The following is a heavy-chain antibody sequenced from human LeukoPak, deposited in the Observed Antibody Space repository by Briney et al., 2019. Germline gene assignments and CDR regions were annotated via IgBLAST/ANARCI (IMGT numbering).Heavy chain of an antibody. CDR2: ISGSGGST. J-gene: IGHJ5*02. CDR1: GFTFSSYG. Sequence: GGSLRLSCAASGFTFSSYGMSWVRQAPGKGLEWVSAISGSGGSTYYADSVKGRFTISRDNAKNSLYLQMNSLRAEDTAVYYCARVNDFWSGYYSNWFDPWGQGTLVTVSS. D-gene: IGHD3-3*01. V-gene: IGHV3-23*01. CDR3: ARVNDFWSGYYSNWFDP.